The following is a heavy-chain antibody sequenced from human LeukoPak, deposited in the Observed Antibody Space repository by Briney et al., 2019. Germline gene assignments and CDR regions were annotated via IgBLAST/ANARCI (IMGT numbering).Heavy chain of an antibody. Sequence: SETLSLTCTVSGGSVSSADYYWSWIRQPPGKGLEWIGYIYYSGSTNYNPSLKSRVTISVDTSKNQFSLKLSSVTAADTAVYYCARGYYGSSDAFDIWGQGTMVTVSS. J-gene: IGHJ3*02. CDR1: GGSVSSADYY. D-gene: IGHD3-10*01. CDR2: IYYSGST. CDR3: ARGYYGSSDAFDI. V-gene: IGHV4-61*08.